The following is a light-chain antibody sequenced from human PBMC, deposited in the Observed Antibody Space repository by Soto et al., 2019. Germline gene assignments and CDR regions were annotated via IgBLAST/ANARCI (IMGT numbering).Light chain of an antibody. J-gene: IGKJ4*02. Sequence: TXSPXXXSSSVXXXFSXTFRASQGISSYLAWYQQKPGKASKLVIYAASTLQSGVPSRFSGSGSGTDFTLTISSLQPEDFATYYCQQCKSYPLTFGGGTKVDIK. CDR2: AAS. CDR1: QGISSY. V-gene: IGKV1-9*01. CDR3: QQCKSYPLT.